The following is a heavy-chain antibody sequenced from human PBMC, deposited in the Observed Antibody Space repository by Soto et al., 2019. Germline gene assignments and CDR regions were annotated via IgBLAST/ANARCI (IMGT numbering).Heavy chain of an antibody. V-gene: IGHV3-23*01. CDR1: GFTFSNYG. CDR2: ISGSGGRT. Sequence: EVQLLESGGGLIQPGGSLRLSCEASGFTFSNYGMTWVRLAPGKGLEWVSTISGSGGRTFYADPVKGRFTISRDNSKNTLYLQMNSLRAEDTAVYYCAKEMIASTLADFFDYWGQGTPDTVSS. D-gene: IGHD2-21*01. J-gene: IGHJ4*02. CDR3: AKEMIASTLADFFDY.